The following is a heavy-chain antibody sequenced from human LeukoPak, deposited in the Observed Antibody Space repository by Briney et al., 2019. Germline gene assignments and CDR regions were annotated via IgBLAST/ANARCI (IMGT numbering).Heavy chain of an antibody. CDR2: IKRDGSEK. D-gene: IGHD5-12*01. CDR3: ARGYSGYPNWFDP. CDR1: GFTFSSYW. V-gene: IGHV3-7*04. J-gene: IGHJ5*02. Sequence: PGGSLRLSCAASGFTFSSYWMSWVRQAPGVGRGCVANIKRDGSEKYYLDSVKGRFTISRDNAENSVYLQMNSLRAEDTAVYYCARGYSGYPNWFDPWGQGTLVTVSS.